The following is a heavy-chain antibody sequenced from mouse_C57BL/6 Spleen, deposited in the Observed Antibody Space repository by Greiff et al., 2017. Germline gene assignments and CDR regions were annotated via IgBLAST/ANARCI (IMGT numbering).Heavy chain of an antibody. CDR1: GFTFSSYG. J-gene: IGHJ2*01. CDR3: ARRVVEGDYFDY. D-gene: IGHD1-1*01. Sequence: EVQGVESGGDLVKPGGSLKLSCAASGFTFSSYGMSWVRQTPDKRLEWVATISSGGSYTYYPDSVKGRFTISRDNAKNTLYLQMSSLQSEDTAMYYCARRVVEGDYFDYWGQGTTLTVSS. V-gene: IGHV5-6*01. CDR2: ISSGGSYT.